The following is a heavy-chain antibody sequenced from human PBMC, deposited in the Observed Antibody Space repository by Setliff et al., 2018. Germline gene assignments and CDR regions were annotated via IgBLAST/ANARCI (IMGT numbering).Heavy chain of an antibody. CDR2: ISAYNGNT. CDR1: GYTFNSYG. D-gene: IGHD2-15*01. CDR3: GRVDAELILGNYIDY. Sequence: VASVKVSCNTSGYTFNSYGYSWVRQAPGQGLEWMGWISAYNGNTKFVQKFQGRVAMTTDTSTSTAFMELRSLRPDDTAFYYCGRVDAELILGNYIDYWGQGTLVTVSS. J-gene: IGHJ4*02. V-gene: IGHV1-18*01.